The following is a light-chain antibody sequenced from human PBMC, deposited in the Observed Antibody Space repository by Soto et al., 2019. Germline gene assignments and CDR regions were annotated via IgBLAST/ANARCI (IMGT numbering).Light chain of an antibody. J-gene: IGLJ1*01. CDR2: DVS. V-gene: IGLV2-11*01. Sequence: QSALTQRRSVSGSPGQSVTISCTGTSSDVGGYNYVSWYQQHPGKAPKLMIYDVSKRPSGVPDRFSGSKSGNTASLTISGLQAEDEADYYCCSYAGSYTLYVFGTGTKVTVL. CDR1: SSDVGGYNY. CDR3: CSYAGSYTLYV.